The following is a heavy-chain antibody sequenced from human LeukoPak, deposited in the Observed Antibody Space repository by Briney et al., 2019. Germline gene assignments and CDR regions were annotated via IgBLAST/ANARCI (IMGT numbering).Heavy chain of an antibody. Sequence: GGSLRLSCAASGFTFSSYAMSWVRQAPGKGLAWVSSISGSGGSTYYADSVRGRFTVSRDNSRNTLALQMNSLRAEDTAVYYCAGSPTVDAAFDIWGQGTMVTVSS. CDR1: GFTFSSYA. D-gene: IGHD4-23*01. V-gene: IGHV3-23*01. J-gene: IGHJ3*02. CDR3: AGSPTVDAAFDI. CDR2: ISGSGGST.